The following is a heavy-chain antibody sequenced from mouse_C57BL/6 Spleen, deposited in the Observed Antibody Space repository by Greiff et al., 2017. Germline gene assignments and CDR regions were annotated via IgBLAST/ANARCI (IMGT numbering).Heavy chain of an antibody. J-gene: IGHJ2*01. D-gene: IGHD1-1*01. CDR3: ARRGVITTVVATEYYFDD. V-gene: IGHV1-55*01. Sequence: VQLQQPGAELVKPGASVKMSCKASGYTFTSYWITWVKQRPGQGLEWIGDIYPGSGSTNYNEKFKSKATLTVDTSSSTAYMQLSSLTSEDSAVYYCARRGVITTVVATEYYFDDWGQGTTLTVSS. CDR2: IYPGSGST. CDR1: GYTFTSYW.